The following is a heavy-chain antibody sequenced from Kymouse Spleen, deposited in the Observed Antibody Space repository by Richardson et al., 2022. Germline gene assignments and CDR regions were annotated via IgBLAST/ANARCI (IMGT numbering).Heavy chain of an antibody. CDR2: IRSKANSYAT. D-gene: IGHD6-13*01. CDR1: GFTFSGSA. J-gene: IGHJ4*02. V-gene: IGHV3-73*02. CDR3: TRPSYSSSFSFDY. Sequence: EVQLVESGGGLVQPGGSLKLSCAASGFTFSGSAMHWVRQASGKGLEWVGRIRSKANSYATAYAASVKGRFTISRDDSKNTAYLQMNSLKTEDTAVYYCTRPSYSSSFSFDYWGQGTLVTVSS.